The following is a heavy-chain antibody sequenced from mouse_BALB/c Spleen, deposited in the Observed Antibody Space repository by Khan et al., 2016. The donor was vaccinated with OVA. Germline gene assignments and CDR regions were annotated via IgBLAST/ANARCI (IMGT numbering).Heavy chain of an antibody. Sequence: EVELVESGGDLVKPGGSLKLSCAASGFTFSNYGMSWVRQIPDKRLEWVATINSDGTYTYYPDSVKGRFTISRNNAKNTLYLEMSSLKSEDTAMYHCASHLTGSFAYWGQGTLVTVSA. CDR3: ASHLTGSFAY. J-gene: IGHJ3*01. CDR2: INSDGTYT. CDR1: GFTFSNYG. D-gene: IGHD4-1*01. V-gene: IGHV5-6*01.